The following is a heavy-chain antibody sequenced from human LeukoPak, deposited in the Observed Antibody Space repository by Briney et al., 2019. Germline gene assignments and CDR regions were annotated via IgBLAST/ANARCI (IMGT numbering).Heavy chain of an antibody. D-gene: IGHD6-19*01. CDR2: ISYTGIT. J-gene: IGHJ5*02. CDR3: ARRLYSSGWSHWFDP. Sequence: PSETLSLTCSVSGGSIGGYSWTWVRQPPGKRLEYIGYISYTGITYYNPSLMSRVTISVATSKNQFSLKLASVTAADTAVYYCARRLYSSGWSHWFDPWGQGTLVTVSS. V-gene: IGHV4-59*01. CDR1: GGSIGGYS.